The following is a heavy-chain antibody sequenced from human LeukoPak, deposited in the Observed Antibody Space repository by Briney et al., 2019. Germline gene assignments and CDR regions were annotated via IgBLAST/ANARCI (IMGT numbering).Heavy chain of an antibody. CDR3: ASSGYSYGMDG. D-gene: IGHD3-3*01. CDR1: GFTFSSYG. V-gene: IGHV3-30*03. Sequence: GGSLCLTCAASGFTFSSYGMHWVRHAPGKGLVRVAVISYDGSKKYYADSVKGRFTICRDNSKNTLYLQMNSRRAEDTAVYCCASSGYSYGMDGWGQGTTVTVSS. J-gene: IGHJ6*01. CDR2: ISYDGSKK.